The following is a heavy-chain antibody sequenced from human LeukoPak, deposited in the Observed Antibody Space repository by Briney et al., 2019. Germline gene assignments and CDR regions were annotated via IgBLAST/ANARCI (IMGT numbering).Heavy chain of an antibody. CDR2: ISYDGSNK. Sequence: GGSLRLSCAASGFTFSSYAMHWVRQAPGKGLEWVAVISYDGSNKYYADSVKGRFTISRDNSKNTLYLQMNSLRAEDTAVYYCGREESGAFIFDYWGQGTLVTVSS. V-gene: IGHV3-30-3*01. CDR1: GFTFSSYA. CDR3: GREESGAFIFDY. J-gene: IGHJ4*02. D-gene: IGHD4-17*01.